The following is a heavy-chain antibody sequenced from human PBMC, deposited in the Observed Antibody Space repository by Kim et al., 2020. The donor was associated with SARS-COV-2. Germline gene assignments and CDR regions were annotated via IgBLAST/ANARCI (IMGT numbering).Heavy chain of an antibody. Sequence: RYSPSVQGQVTISAEKSISTAYLQWSSLKASDTAMYYCARVARLLPDSWGQGTLVTVSS. D-gene: IGHD3-22*01. CDR3: ARVARLLPDS. V-gene: IGHV5-51*01. J-gene: IGHJ4*02.